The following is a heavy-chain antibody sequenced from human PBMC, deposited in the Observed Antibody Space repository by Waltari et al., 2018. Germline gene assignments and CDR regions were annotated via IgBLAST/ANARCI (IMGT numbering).Heavy chain of an antibody. D-gene: IGHD3-22*01. V-gene: IGHV1-69*05. CDR1: GGTFSSYA. CDR3: ASTYYYNSSGYHYPYYFDY. CDR2: IIPIFGTA. J-gene: IGHJ4*02. Sequence: QVQLVQSGAEVKKPGSSVKVSCKASGGTFSSYAISWVRQAPGQGLEWMGGIIPIFGTANYAQKFQGRVTITTDESTSTAYMELSSLRSEDTAVYYCASTYYYNSSGYHYPYYFDYWGQGTLVTVSS.